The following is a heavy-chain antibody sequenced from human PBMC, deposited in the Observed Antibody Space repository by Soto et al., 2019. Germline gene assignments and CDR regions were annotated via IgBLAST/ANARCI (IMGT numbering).Heavy chain of an antibody. CDR2: TYYRSKWYN. D-gene: IGHD6-19*01. J-gene: IGHJ6*02. V-gene: IGHV6-1*01. CDR3: ARDRRQWLVSAYYYYYGMDV. Sequence: SQTLSLTCAISGDSVSSNSAAWNWIRQSPSRGLEWLGRTYYRSKWYNDYAVSVKSRITINPDTSKNQFSLQLNSVTPEDTAVYYCARDRRQWLVSAYYYYYGMDVWGQGTTVTV. CDR1: GDSVSSNSAA.